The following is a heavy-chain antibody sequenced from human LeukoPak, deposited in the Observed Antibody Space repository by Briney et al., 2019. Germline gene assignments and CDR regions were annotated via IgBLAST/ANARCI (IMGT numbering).Heavy chain of an antibody. V-gene: IGHV1-18*01. CDR3: AREALSLRWLGDGWFDP. CDR2: ISAYNGNT. J-gene: IGHJ5*02. CDR1: GYTFTSYG. Sequence: ASVKVSCKASGYTFTSYGISWVRQAPGQGLEWMGWISAYNGNTNYAQKLQGRVTMTTDTSTSTAYMELRSLRSDDTAVYYCAREALSLRWLGDGWFDPWGQGTLVTVSS. D-gene: IGHD4-23*01.